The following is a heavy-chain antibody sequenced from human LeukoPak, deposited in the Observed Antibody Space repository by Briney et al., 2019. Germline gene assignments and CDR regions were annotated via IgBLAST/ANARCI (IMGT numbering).Heavy chain of an antibody. CDR3: AKDGIRYYYDSSGYYGDY. J-gene: IGHJ4*02. CDR1: GFTFSNYG. V-gene: IGHV3-30*18. CDR2: ISYEGSNE. Sequence: GGSLRLSCAASGFTFSNYGMHWVRQAPGKGLEWVALISYEGSNEYYADSVKGRFTISRDNSKNTLYLQMTSLRAADTAVYYCAKDGIRYYYDSSGYYGDYWGQGTLVTVSS. D-gene: IGHD3-22*01.